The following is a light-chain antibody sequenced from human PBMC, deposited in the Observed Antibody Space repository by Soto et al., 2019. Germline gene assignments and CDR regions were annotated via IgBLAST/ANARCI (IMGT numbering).Light chain of an antibody. J-gene: IGKJ1*01. Sequence: DIQMTQYPSTLSASVRDRVTITCRASQTISSWLAWFQQRPGRAPKFLIYKVSSLKNGVPSRFSGSGSGTEFTLTSSSLQPDDFATYYCQHCNTSWTFGQGTKVEI. CDR3: QHCNTSWT. V-gene: IGKV1-5*03. CDR2: KVS. CDR1: QTISSW.